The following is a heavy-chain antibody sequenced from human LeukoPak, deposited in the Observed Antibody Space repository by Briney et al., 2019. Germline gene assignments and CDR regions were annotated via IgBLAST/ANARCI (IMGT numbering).Heavy chain of an antibody. Sequence: ASVKVSCKASGGTFSSYAISWVRQATGQGLEWMGWMNPNSGNTGYAQKFQGRVTITRNTSISTAYMELSSLRSEDTAVYYCARAVRAGYCSSTSCYSYYYYYMDVWGKGTTVTVSS. CDR1: GGTFSSYA. CDR3: ARAVRAGYCSSTSCYSYYYYYMDV. J-gene: IGHJ6*03. CDR2: MNPNSGNT. D-gene: IGHD2-2*02. V-gene: IGHV1-8*03.